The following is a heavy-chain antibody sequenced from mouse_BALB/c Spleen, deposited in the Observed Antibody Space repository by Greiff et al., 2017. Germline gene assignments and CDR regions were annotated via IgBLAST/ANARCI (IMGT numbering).Heavy chain of an antibody. Sequence: EVQRVESGAELVRPGALVKLSCKASGFNIKDYYMHWVKQRPEQGLEWIGWIDPENGNTIYDPKFQGKASITADTSSNTAYLQLSSLTSEDTAVYYCARFTTVVPYYAMDYWGQGTSVTVSS. V-gene: IGHV14-1*02. CDR1: GFNIKDYY. CDR3: ARFTTVVPYYAMDY. D-gene: IGHD1-1*01. CDR2: IDPENGNT. J-gene: IGHJ4*01.